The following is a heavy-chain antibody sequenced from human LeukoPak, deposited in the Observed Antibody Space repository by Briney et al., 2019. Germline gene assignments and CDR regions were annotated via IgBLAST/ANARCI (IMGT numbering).Heavy chain of an antibody. CDR3: ARNAGNSDVDY. V-gene: IGHV4-4*02. J-gene: IGHJ4*02. Sequence: ASETLSLTCAVSGGSITGSNWWTWVRQPPGKGLEWIGEIYHSGSTNYNPSLKSRVTISVDKSNNQFSLKLNSMTAAGTAVYYCARNAGNSDVDYWGQGILVTVSS. CDR1: GGSITGSNW. D-gene: IGHD4-23*01. CDR2: IYHSGST.